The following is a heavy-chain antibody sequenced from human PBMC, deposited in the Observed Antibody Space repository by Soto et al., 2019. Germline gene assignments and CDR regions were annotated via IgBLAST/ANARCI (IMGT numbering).Heavy chain of an antibody. CDR1: GYSFTSYW. CDR3: ARQYYDFWSGLSYYFDY. CDR2: IYPGDSDT. J-gene: IGHJ4*02. V-gene: IGHV5-51*01. D-gene: IGHD3-3*01. Sequence: GESLKISCKGSGYSFTSYWIGCVRQMPGKGLEWMGIIYPGDSDTRYSPSFQGQVTISADKSISTAYLQWSSLKASDTAMYYCARQYYDFWSGLSYYFDYWGQGTLVTVSS.